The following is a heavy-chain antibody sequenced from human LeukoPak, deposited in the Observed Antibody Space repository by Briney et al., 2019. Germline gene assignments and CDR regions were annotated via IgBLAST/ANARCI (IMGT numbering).Heavy chain of an antibody. CDR2: ISYDGSNK. CDR3: ATSPTFDP. J-gene: IGHJ5*02. Sequence: GRSLRLSCAASGFTFSSYAMHWVRQAPGKGLEWVAVISYDGSNKYYADSVKGQFTISRDNSKNTLYLQMNSLRAEDTAVYYCATSPTFDPWGQGTLVTVSS. V-gene: IGHV3-30-3*01. CDR1: GFTFSSYA.